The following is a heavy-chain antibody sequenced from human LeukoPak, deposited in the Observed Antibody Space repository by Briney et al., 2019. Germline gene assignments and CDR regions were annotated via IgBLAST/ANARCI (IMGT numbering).Heavy chain of an antibody. D-gene: IGHD1-1*01. V-gene: IGHV3-30*03. CDR1: GFTFSSYG. J-gene: IGHJ4*02. CDR2: ISFDGNKK. Sequence: GRSLRLSCAASGFTFSSYGMHWVRQAPGKGLEWVAVISFDGNKKVYADSVKGRFTISRDDPKNTVYLQMNNQRVEDTAVYYCAREGEIVNTGYFEYWGQGTLVTVSS. CDR3: AREGEIVNTGYFEY.